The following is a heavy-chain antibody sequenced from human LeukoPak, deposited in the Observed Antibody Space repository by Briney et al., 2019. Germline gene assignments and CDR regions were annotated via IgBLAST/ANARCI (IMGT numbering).Heavy chain of an antibody. CDR3: ARDIAAPGLFFDY. CDR1: GFTLSSYW. Sequence: GGSLRLSCAASGFTLSSYWMSWVRQAPGKGLEWVANIKYDGSETDYVDSVKGRFTISRDNAKNSLYLQMNSLRAEDTAVYYCARDIAAPGLFFDYWGQGTLVTVSS. D-gene: IGHD6-13*01. CDR2: IKYDGSET. J-gene: IGHJ4*02. V-gene: IGHV3-7*01.